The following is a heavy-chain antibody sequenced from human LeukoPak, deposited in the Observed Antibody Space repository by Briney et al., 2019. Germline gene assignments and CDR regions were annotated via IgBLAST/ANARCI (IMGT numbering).Heavy chain of an antibody. J-gene: IGHJ3*02. CDR3: AKDSSSGFAYGDSFDN. D-gene: IGHD3-10*01. CDR1: GFSFSYFA. CDR2: INSGGGTT. V-gene: IGHV3-23*01. Sequence: PGGSLRLSCAASGFSFSYFAMSWVRQSPGKGLEWVAGINSGGGTTFYLDSVKGRFTISRDNPKTTLFLQMNSLRVDDTAVYFFAKDSSSGFAYGDSFDNLGQGTRVTVSS.